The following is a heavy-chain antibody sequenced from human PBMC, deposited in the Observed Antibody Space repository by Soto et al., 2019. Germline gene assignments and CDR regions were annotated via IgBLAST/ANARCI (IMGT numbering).Heavy chain of an antibody. V-gene: IGHV3-30-3*01. J-gene: IGHJ6*02. CDR2: ISYDGSNK. D-gene: IGHD3-3*01. CDR1: GFTFSSYA. Sequence: GGYLRLSCVASGFTFSSYAMHWVRQAPGKGLEWVAVISYDGSNKYYADSVKGRFTISRDNSKNTLYLQMNSLRAEDTAVYYCARAYNYDFWSVYRLPYYYYGMDVWGQGSTVTVS. CDR3: ARAYNYDFWSVYRLPYYYYGMDV.